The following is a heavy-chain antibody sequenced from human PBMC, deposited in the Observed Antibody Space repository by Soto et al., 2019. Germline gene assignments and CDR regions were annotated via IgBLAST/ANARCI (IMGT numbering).Heavy chain of an antibody. CDR2: IYYSGST. D-gene: IGHD1-26*01. CDR1: GGSISSSSYY. V-gene: IGHV4-39*01. Sequence: SETLSLPCTVSGGSISSSSYYWGWIRQPPGKGLEWIGSIYYSGSTYYNPSLKSRVTISVDTSKNQFSLKLSSVTAADTAVYYCASLELLADYFDYWGQGTLVTVSS. CDR3: ASLELLADYFDY. J-gene: IGHJ4*02.